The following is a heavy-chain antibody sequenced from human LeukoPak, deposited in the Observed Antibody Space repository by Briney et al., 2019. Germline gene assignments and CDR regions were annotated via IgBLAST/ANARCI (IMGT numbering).Heavy chain of an antibody. D-gene: IGHD3-22*01. J-gene: IGHJ4*02. CDR2: ISSNGGST. CDR3: ARDSCVRYYDSSGYCPFDY. CDR1: GFTFSSYA. Sequence: GGSLRLSCAASGFTFSSYAMHWVRQAPGKGLEYVSAISSNGGSTYYANSVKGRFTISRDNSKNTLYLQMGSLRAEDMAVYYCARDSCVRYYDSSGYCPFDYWGQGTLVTVSS. V-gene: IGHV3-64*01.